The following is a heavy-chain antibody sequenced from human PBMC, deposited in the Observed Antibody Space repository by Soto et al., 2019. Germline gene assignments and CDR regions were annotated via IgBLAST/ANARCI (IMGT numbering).Heavy chain of an antibody. CDR2: ISDDEVNK. CDR1: GFTFSNYA. V-gene: IGHV3-30-3*01. Sequence: QVQLVESGGGVVQPGRSLRLSCAASGFTFSNYAVHWVRQAPGKGLEWLAVISDDEVNKSYADSVKGRFTISSDISKNTLYLQMNSMIAEDTAVYYCARDRYGSVWAGNRDSWGRGTLVTVSS. J-gene: IGHJ4*02. D-gene: IGHD6-19*01. CDR3: ARDRYGSVWAGNRDS.